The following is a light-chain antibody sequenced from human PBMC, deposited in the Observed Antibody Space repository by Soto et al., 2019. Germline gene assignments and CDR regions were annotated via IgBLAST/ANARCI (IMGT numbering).Light chain of an antibody. V-gene: IGLV2-14*01. Sequence: SVLPQPASVSVSPGPPFTIPRTGTSSDIGGYNYVSWYQQHPGKAPKLMIYDVSNRPSGVSNRFSGSKSGNTASLTISGLQAEDEADYYCSSYTGSSTLEVFGTGTKVTVL. CDR3: SSYTGSSTLEV. J-gene: IGLJ1*01. CDR1: SSDIGGYNY. CDR2: DVS.